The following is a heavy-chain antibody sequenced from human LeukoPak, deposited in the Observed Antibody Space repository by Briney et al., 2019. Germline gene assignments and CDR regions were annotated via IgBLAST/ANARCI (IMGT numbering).Heavy chain of an antibody. Sequence: SQPLSLPCAISGDSVSSNSAAWNWIRQSPSRGLHWLGRTYYRPKWYNDYAVSVTSRITINPDTSKNQFSLQLNSVTPEDTAVYYCARNVLLWFGEREYDYWGQGTLVTVSS. CDR1: GDSVSSNSAA. V-gene: IGHV6-1*01. D-gene: IGHD3-10*01. J-gene: IGHJ4*02. CDR3: ARNVLLWFGEREYDY. CDR2: TYYRPKWYN.